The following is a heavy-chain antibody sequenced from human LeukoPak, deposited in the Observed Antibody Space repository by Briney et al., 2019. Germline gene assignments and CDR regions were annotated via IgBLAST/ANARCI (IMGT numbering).Heavy chain of an antibody. V-gene: IGHV1-69*06. D-gene: IGHD2-15*01. J-gene: IGHJ5*02. Sequence: GSSVKVSCKASGGTFSSYAISWVRQAPGQGLEWMGGIIPIFGTANYAQKFQGRVTITADKSTSTAYMELSSLRSEDTAVYYCARDSGYCSGGSCLRGAGGFDPWGQGTLVTVSS. CDR2: IIPIFGTA. CDR1: GGTFSSYA. CDR3: ARDSGYCSGGSCLRGAGGFDP.